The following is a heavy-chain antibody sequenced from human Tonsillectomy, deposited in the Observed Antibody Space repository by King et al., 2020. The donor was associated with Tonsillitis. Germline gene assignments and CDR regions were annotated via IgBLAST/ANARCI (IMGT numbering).Heavy chain of an antibody. CDR1: GYSFTSYW. V-gene: IGHV5-51*01. CDR2: IYPGDSDT. Sequence: QLVQSGAEVKKPGESLKISCKGSGYSFTSYWIGWVRQMPGKGLEWMGIIYPGDSDTRYSPSFQGQVTISADKSISTAYLQWSSLKASDTAMYYCARRPPVQVWGRDWYFDLWGRGTLVTVSS. CDR3: ARRPPVQVWGRDWYFDL. J-gene: IGHJ2*01. D-gene: IGHD3-16*01.